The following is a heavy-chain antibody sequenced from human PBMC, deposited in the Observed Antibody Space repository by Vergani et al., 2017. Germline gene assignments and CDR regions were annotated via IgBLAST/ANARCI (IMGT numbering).Heavy chain of an antibody. V-gene: IGHV2-26*01. CDR3: ARILGGAILGQLVWFDP. Sequence: QITLKESGPTLVKPTQTLTLTCTFSGFSLSTSGVGVGWIRQPPGKALEWLALIFSNDEKSYSTSLKSRLTISKDTSKSQVVLTMTNMDPVDTATYYCARILGGAILGQLVWFDPWGQGTLVTVSS. D-gene: IGHD6-6*01. CDR2: IFSNDEK. CDR1: GFSLSTSGVG. J-gene: IGHJ5*02.